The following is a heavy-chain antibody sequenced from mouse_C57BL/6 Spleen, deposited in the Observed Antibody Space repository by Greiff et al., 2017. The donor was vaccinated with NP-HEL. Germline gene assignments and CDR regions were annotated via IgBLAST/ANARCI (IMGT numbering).Heavy chain of an antibody. Sequence: EVKVVESGGGLVKPGGSLKLSCAASGFTFSDYGMHWVRQAPEKGLEWVAYISSGSSTIYYPDTVKGRFTISRDNAKNTLCLQMTSLRSEDTAMYYCARRPSNWDPWYFDVWGPGTTVTVSS. CDR3: ARRPSNWDPWYFDV. D-gene: IGHD4-1*01. V-gene: IGHV5-17*01. CDR2: ISSGSSTI. CDR1: GFTFSDYG. J-gene: IGHJ1*01.